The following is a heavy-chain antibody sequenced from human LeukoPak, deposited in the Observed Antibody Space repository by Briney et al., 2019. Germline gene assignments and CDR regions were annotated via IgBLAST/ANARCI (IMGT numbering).Heavy chain of an antibody. V-gene: IGHV4-61*01. Sequence: SETLSLTCTVSGGSVSSGSYYWSWCRQPPVKGLERLGYIYYSGSTNYNPFLKSRVTISVDTYKNQFSLKLSSVTAADTAVYYCARGGGYSYGYYFDYWGQGTLVTVSS. J-gene: IGHJ4*02. D-gene: IGHD5-18*01. CDR3: ARGGGYSYGYYFDY. CDR1: GGSVSSGSYY. CDR2: IYYSGST.